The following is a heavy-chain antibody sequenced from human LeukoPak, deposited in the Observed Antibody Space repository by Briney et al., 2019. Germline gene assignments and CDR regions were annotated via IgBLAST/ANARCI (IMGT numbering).Heavy chain of an antibody. CDR1: GFTFSSYA. Sequence: PRVSLRLSCAASGFTFSSYAMHWVRQAPGKGLEYVSAISSNGGSTYYANSVKGRFTISRDNSKNTLYLQMGSLRAEDVAVYYCAREPLRHELALDYWGQGTLVTVSS. J-gene: IGHJ4*02. CDR2: ISSNGGST. V-gene: IGHV3-64*01. CDR3: AREPLRHELALDY. D-gene: IGHD1-26*01.